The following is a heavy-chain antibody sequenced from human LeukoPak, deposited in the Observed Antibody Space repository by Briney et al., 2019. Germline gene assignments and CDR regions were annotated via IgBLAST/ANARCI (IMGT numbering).Heavy chain of an antibody. D-gene: IGHD3-22*01. Sequence: GGSLRLYCAASGFTFSSYAMHWVRQAPGKGLEWVAVISYDGSNKYYADSVKGRFTISRDNSKNTLYLQMNSLRAEDTAVYYCARDYYDSSGSIDYWGQGTLVTVSS. CDR3: ARDYYDSSGSIDY. V-gene: IGHV3-30-3*01. J-gene: IGHJ4*02. CDR1: GFTFSSYA. CDR2: ISYDGSNK.